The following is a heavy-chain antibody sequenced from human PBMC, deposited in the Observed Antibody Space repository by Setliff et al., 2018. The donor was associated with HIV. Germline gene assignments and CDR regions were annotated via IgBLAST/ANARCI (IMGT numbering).Heavy chain of an antibody. D-gene: IGHD6-13*01. CDR3: ARDRDSLLIGYTPNNWFDP. CDR2: INADNGDT. Sequence: ASVKVSCQASGYTFNNYGISWLRQAPGQSLEWMGWINADNGDTKYSQKFQGRLTITRDTSANTVYMELSSLRSEDTAVFYCARDRDSLLIGYTPNNWFDPWGQGTLVTVSS. J-gene: IGHJ5*02. CDR1: GYTFNNYG. V-gene: IGHV1-3*01.